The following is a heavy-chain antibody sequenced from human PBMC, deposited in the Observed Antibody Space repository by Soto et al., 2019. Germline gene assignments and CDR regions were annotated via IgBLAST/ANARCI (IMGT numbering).Heavy chain of an antibody. D-gene: IGHD6-13*01. CDR3: ARGRNKAYSTPLYDY. CDR1: GYTFTAFY. CDR2: INPNDRAT. V-gene: IGHV1-2*02. Sequence: QVQLVQSGAEVKKPGASVKVSCKASGYTFTAFYMHWVRQDPGQGLEWVGWINPNDRATNFAQKFQGRVPVPSDTSITTVYMELDSLTSDDTAVCYCARGRNKAYSTPLYDYWGQGTLVIVSS. J-gene: IGHJ4*02.